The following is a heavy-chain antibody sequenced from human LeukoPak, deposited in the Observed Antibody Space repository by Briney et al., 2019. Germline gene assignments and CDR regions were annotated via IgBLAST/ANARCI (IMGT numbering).Heavy chain of an antibody. CDR1: GFTFSSYG. CDR3: ARDSSDSSGYDY. J-gene: IGHJ4*02. V-gene: IGHV3-30*03. CDR2: ISYDGSNK. D-gene: IGHD3-22*01. Sequence: GGSLRLSCAASGFTFSSYGMHWVRQAPGKGLEWVAVISYDGSNKYYADSVKGRFTISRDNSKNTLYLQMNSLRAADTAVYWCARDSSDSSGYDYWGQGTLVTVSS.